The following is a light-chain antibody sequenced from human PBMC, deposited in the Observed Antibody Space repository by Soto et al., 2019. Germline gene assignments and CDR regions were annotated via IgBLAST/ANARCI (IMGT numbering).Light chain of an antibody. CDR2: AAS. CDR1: QSIGKF. J-gene: IGKJ1*01. Sequence: DIQMTQSPSSLSASVGDRVSITCRASQSIGKFLNWYQQQPGKAPKILIYAASTLQSGVPSRFSGSGSGTDFTLTITSLQPEDFATYYCQESHNNRGTFGQGTKV. CDR3: QESHNNRGT. V-gene: IGKV1-39*01.